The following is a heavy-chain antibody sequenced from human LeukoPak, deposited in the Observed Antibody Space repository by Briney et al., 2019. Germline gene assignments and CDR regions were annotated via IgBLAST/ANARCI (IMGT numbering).Heavy chain of an antibody. J-gene: IGHJ4*02. CDR2: IYTSGST. CDR1: GGSISSYY. V-gene: IGHV4-4*07. CDR3: ARDNGLRFFDY. Sequence: SETLSLTCTVSGGSISSYYWSWIRQPAGKELEGIGRIYTSGSTNYNPSLKSRVTMSVDTSKNQFSLKLSSVTAADTAVYYCARDNGLRFFDYWGQGTLVTVSS. D-gene: IGHD3-3*01.